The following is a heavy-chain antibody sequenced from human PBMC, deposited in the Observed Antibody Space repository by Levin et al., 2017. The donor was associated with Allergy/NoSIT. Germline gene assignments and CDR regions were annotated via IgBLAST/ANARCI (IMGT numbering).Heavy chain of an antibody. CDR3: ARDCGYDCLSPNGKDAFDI. Sequence: ASVKVSCKASGGTFSSYAISWVRQAPGQGLEGMGGIIPIFGTANYAQKFQGRVTITADESTSTAYMELSSLRSEDTAVYYCARDCGYDCLSPNGKDAFDIWGQGTMVTVSS. CDR1: GGTFSSYA. CDR2: IIPIFGTA. D-gene: IGHD5-12*01. V-gene: IGHV1-69*13. J-gene: IGHJ3*02.